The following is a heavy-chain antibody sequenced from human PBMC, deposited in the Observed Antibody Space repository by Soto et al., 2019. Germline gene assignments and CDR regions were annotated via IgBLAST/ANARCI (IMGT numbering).Heavy chain of an antibody. J-gene: IGHJ6*02. CDR3: ARTSMQSRGYSYGHGGXDV. Sequence: GESLKISCKGSGYSFTSYWISWVRQMPGKGLEWMGRIDPSDSYTNYSPSFQGHVTISADKSISTAYLQWSSLKASDTAMYYCARTSMQSRGYSYGHGGXDVWGQGTTVTVSS. D-gene: IGHD5-18*01. CDR1: GYSFTSYW. CDR2: IDPSDSYT. V-gene: IGHV5-10-1*01.